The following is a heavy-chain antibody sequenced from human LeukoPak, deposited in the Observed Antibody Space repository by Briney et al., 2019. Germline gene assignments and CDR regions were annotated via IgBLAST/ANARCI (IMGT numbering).Heavy chain of an antibody. D-gene: IGHD1-7*01. CDR3: ARGGHNWNYGDP. J-gene: IGHJ5*02. Sequence: ASVKVSCKASGYTFTSYEINWVRQATGQGLEWMGWMNPNSGNTGYAQKFQGRVTMTRNTSISTAYMELSSLRSEDTAVYYCARGGHNWNYGDPWGQGTLVTVSS. CDR1: GYTFTSYE. V-gene: IGHV1-8*01. CDR2: MNPNSGNT.